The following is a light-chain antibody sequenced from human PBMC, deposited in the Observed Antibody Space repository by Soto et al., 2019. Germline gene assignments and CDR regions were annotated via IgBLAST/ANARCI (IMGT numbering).Light chain of an antibody. CDR3: RQRRNWPPVT. CDR2: AAS. CDR1: QSVRSY. Sequence: EIVLTQSPATLSLSPGERATLSCRASQSVRSYLAWYQQKPGQAPRLLIYAASNRATGIPARFSGSGSGTEFFIIIISIEHDDFVISYCRQRRNWPPVTFGGGTKVEIK. V-gene: IGKV3-11*01. J-gene: IGKJ4*01.